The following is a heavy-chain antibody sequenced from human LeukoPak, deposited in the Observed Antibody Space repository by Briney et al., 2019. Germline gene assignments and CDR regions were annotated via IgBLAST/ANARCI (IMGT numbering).Heavy chain of an antibody. CDR2: VNTKGET. J-gene: IGHJ4*02. D-gene: IGHD2-8*01. Sequence: SETLSHTCTVSGVSMSAFQWSWVRQSPEKGLEWIGCVNTKGETNYNPSLKSRVITSVDTSKSQFSLRLTSVTAADTAVYYCATSNDAKIAPFDHWGQGALVTVSS. CDR1: GVSMSAFQ. V-gene: IGHV4-4*09. CDR3: ATSNDAKIAPFDH.